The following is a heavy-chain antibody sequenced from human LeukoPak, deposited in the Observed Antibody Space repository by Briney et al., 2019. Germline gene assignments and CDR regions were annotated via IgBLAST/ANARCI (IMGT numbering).Heavy chain of an antibody. D-gene: IGHD3-22*01. V-gene: IGHV4-39*07. Sequence: SETLSLTCIVSGGSISSSTYYWGWIRQPPGKGLEWIGSIYYRGNSYYNPSLKSRVTISVDTSKNHFSLKLRSVTAADTAVYYCAKDHYDSSGYPFDYWGQGTLVTVSS. J-gene: IGHJ4*02. CDR1: GGSISSSTYY. CDR3: AKDHYDSSGYPFDY. CDR2: IYYRGNS.